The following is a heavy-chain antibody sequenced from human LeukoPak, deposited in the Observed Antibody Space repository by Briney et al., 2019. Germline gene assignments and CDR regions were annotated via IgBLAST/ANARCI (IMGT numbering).Heavy chain of an antibody. CDR1: GYTFTNYG. CDR2: ISAYNGNT. Sequence: ASVKVSCKASGYTFTNYGITWVRQASGQGIEWMGWISAYNGNTNYAQKLQGRVTMTTDTSTSTAYMELRSLRSDDTAVYYCARDHPLNYYDSSGYLFDYWGQGTLVTVSS. V-gene: IGHV1-18*01. J-gene: IGHJ4*02. CDR3: ARDHPLNYYDSSGYLFDY. D-gene: IGHD3-22*01.